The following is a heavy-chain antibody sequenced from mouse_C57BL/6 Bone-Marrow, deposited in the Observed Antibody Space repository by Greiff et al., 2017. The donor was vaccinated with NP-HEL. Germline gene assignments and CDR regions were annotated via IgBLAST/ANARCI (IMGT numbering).Heavy chain of an antibody. D-gene: IGHD1-1*01. J-gene: IGHJ4*01. Sequence: SDAELVKPGASVKISCKVSGYTFTDHTIHWMKQRPEQGLERIGYIYPRDGSTKYNEKFKGKATLTADKSSSTAYMQLNSLTSEDSAVYFCARRDYGSGYAMDYWGQGTSVTVSS. CDR3: ARRDYGSGYAMDY. CDR2: IYPRDGST. V-gene: IGHV1-78*01. CDR1: GYTFTDHT.